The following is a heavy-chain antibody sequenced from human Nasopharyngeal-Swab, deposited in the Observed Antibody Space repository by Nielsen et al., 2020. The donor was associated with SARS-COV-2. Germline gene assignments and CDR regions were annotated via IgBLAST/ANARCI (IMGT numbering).Heavy chain of an antibody. CDR2: ISGSGGST. Sequence: GGSLRLSCAASGFTFSSYAMSWFRQAPGKGLEWVSAISGSGGSTYYADSVKGRFTISRDNSKNTLYLQMNSLRAEDTAVYYCAKDPDGDYGGNWFDPWGQGTLVTVSS. V-gene: IGHV3-23*01. CDR1: GFTFSSYA. CDR3: AKDPDGDYGGNWFDP. J-gene: IGHJ5*02. D-gene: IGHD4-17*01.